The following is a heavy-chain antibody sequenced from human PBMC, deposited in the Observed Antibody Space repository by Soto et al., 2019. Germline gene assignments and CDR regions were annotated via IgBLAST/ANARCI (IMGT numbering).Heavy chain of an antibody. J-gene: IGHJ6*03. CDR2: INSDGSST. V-gene: IGHV3-74*01. Sequence: GGSLRLSCAASGFTFSSYWMHWVRQAPGKGLVWVSRINSDGSSTSYADSVKGRFTISRDNAKNTLYLQMNSLRAEDTAVYYCERDWAYYYYLDVWGKGTTVTVSS. CDR3: ERDWAYYYYLDV. CDR1: GFTFSSYW. D-gene: IGHD3-16*01.